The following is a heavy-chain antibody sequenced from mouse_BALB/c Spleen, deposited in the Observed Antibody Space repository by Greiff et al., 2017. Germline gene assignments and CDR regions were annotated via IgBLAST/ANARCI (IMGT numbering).Heavy chain of an antibody. CDR2: IYPGDGDT. D-gene: IGHD1-1*02. CDR3: ARWWDWVDY. V-gene: IGHV1-80*01. Sequence: VHLVESGAELVRPGSSVKISCKASGYAFSSYWMNWVKQRPGQGLEWIGQIYPGDGDTNYNGKFKGKATLTADKSSSTAYMQLSSLTSEDSAVYFCARWWDWVDYWGQGTTLTVSS. CDR1: GYAFSSYW. J-gene: IGHJ2*01.